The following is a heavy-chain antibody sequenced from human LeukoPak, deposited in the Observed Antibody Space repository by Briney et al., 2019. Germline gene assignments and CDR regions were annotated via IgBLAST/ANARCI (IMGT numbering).Heavy chain of an antibody. CDR2: IYYSGST. J-gene: IGHJ4*02. CDR1: GGSVSSTSYY. Sequence: SETLSLICSISGGSVSSTSYYWGWIRQPPGKGLEWIGTIYYSGSTYYSPSLKSRVTISVDTSKNQFSLKLSSVTAADTAVYYCARLRIYCTGGTCYYYFDHWGQGTLVTVSS. CDR3: ARLRIYCTGGTCYYYFDH. V-gene: IGHV4-39*01. D-gene: IGHD2-15*01.